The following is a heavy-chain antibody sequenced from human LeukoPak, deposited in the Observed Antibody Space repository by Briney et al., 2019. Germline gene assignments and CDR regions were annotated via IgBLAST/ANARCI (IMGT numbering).Heavy chain of an antibody. Sequence: ASVKVSCKASGGTFSSYAISWVRQAPGQGLEWMGGIIPIFGTANYAQKFQGRVTITADESTSTAYMELSSLRSEDTAVYYCAGSFGVVIIYYFQHWGQGTLVTVSS. V-gene: IGHV1-69*13. D-gene: IGHD3-3*01. CDR1: GGTFSSYA. CDR3: AGSFGVVIIYYFQH. J-gene: IGHJ1*01. CDR2: IIPIFGTA.